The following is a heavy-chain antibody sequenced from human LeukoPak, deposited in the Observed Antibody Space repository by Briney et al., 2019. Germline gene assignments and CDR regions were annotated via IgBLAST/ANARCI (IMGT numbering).Heavy chain of an antibody. Sequence: PGGSLRLSRAASGFTFSSYEMNWVRQAPGKGLEWVSYISSSGSTIYYADSVKGRFTISRDNAKNSLYLQMNSLRAEDTAVYYCARDAGIAAAGPSYDYWGQGTLVTVSS. CDR2: ISSSGSTI. V-gene: IGHV3-48*03. J-gene: IGHJ4*02. CDR3: ARDAGIAAAGPSYDY. D-gene: IGHD6-13*01. CDR1: GFTFSSYE.